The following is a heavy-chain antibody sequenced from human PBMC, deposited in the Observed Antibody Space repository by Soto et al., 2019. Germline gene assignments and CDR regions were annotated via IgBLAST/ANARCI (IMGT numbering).Heavy chain of an antibody. CDR3: AKSRGGTARDAFDI. CDR2: ISYDGTTE. CDR1: GFIFSTYG. Sequence: QALLVASGGGVAQPGSSLRISCAASGFIFSTYGIQWVRQAPGKGLEWVAFISYDGTTEEYADPVRGRFSVSRDNYENTVDRHMHSLSPEDTAVYFCAKSRGGTARDAFDIWVKGT. J-gene: IGHJ3*02. D-gene: IGHD2-15*01. V-gene: IGHV3-30*18.